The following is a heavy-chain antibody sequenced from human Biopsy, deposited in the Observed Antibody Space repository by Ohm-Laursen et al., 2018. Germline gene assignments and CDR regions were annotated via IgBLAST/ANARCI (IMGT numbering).Heavy chain of an antibody. Sequence: SQTLSLTCIVSGGSISSDYWSWIRQTPGKGLEWIGYIYYSGSTNYDPSLKSRVTISVDTSKNQFSLRLNSVTAADTVVYYCARATNSTGWPYYYLYGMDVWGQGTTVTVSS. J-gene: IGHJ6*02. D-gene: IGHD2/OR15-2a*01. CDR2: IYYSGST. CDR3: ARATNSTGWPYYYLYGMDV. V-gene: IGHV4-59*01. CDR1: GGSISSDY.